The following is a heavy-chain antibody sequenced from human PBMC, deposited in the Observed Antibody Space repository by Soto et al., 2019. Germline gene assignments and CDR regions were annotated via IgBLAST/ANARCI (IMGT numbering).Heavy chain of an antibody. V-gene: IGHV4-30-4*01. CDR1: GGSISSGDYH. CDR2: IYYSGST. Sequence: SETLSLTCTVSGGSISSGDYHWSWIRQPPGKGLEWIGYIYYSGSTYYNPSLKSRVTISVDTSKNQFSLKLSSVTAADTAVYYCARGLNDYDSSGCVDYWGQGTLVTVSS. D-gene: IGHD3-22*01. CDR3: ARGLNDYDSSGCVDY. J-gene: IGHJ4*02.